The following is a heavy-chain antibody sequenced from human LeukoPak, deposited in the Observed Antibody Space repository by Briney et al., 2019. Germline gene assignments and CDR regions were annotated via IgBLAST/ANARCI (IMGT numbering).Heavy chain of an antibody. CDR1: GFTFSSYI. J-gene: IGHJ4*02. Sequence: GGSLRLSCAASGFTFSSYIMNWVRQAPGKGLEWVSYISSSGSTIYYADSVKGRFTISRDNAKNSLYLQMNSLRAEDTAVYYCARDYDFWSGYSDYWGQGTLVTVSP. V-gene: IGHV3-48*04. CDR3: ARDYDFWSGYSDY. D-gene: IGHD3-3*01. CDR2: ISSSGSTI.